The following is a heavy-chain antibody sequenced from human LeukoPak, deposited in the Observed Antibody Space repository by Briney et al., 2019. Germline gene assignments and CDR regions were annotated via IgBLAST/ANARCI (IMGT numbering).Heavy chain of an antibody. CDR1: GFTFSNAW. CDR3: AKGSVSIATSDLFDY. V-gene: IGHV3-30*18. J-gene: IGHJ4*02. Sequence: PGGSLRLSWAASGFTFSNAWMSWGRQAPGKGLEWGAVISYDGSNKYYADSVKGRFTISRDNSKNTLYLQMNSLRAEDTAVYYCAKGSVSIATSDLFDYWGQGTLVTVSS. CDR2: ISYDGSNK. D-gene: IGHD6-6*01.